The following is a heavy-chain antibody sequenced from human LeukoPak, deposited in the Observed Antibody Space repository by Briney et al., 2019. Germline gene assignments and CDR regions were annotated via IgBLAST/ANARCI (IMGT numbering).Heavy chain of an antibody. CDR3: VRDGGVSGYDLLDY. D-gene: IGHD5-12*01. Sequence: ARSLRLSCTASGFTLSNYWMTWVRQAPGKGLEWVAHINQDGSKEYYIDSVKARFSISRDNARNSLSLQMNSLRAEDTAVYYCVRDGGVSGYDLLDYWGQGTLVTVSS. CDR1: GFTLSNYW. CDR2: INQDGSKE. V-gene: IGHV3-7*01. J-gene: IGHJ4*02.